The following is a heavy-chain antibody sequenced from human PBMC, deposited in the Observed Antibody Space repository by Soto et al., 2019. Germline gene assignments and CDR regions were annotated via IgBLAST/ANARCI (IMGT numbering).Heavy chain of an antibody. CDR1: GFTFTSSA. J-gene: IGHJ6*02. Sequence: EASVKVSCKASGFTFTSSAMQWVRQARGQRLEWIGWIVVGSGNTNYAQKFQERVTITRDMSTSTAYMELSSLRSEDTAVYYCAAGGHLYDSSGYPTFPDYYGMDVWGQGTTVTVSS. CDR3: AAGGHLYDSSGYPTFPDYYGMDV. D-gene: IGHD3-22*01. CDR2: IVVGSGNT. V-gene: IGHV1-58*02.